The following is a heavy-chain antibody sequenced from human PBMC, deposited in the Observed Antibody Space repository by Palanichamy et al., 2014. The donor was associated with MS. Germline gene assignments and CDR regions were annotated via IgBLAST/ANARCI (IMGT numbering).Heavy chain of an antibody. CDR1: GGSISSSSYY. CDR3: ARRPEHDCSGGSRYGLFDY. Sequence: QLQLQESGPGLVKPSETLSLTCTVSGGSISSSSYYWGWIRQPPGKGLEWIGSIYYSGSTYYNPSLKSRVTISVDTSKNQFSLKLSSVTAADTAVYYCARRPEHDCSGGSRYGLFDYWGQGTLVTVSS. D-gene: IGHD2-15*01. V-gene: IGHV4-39*01. CDR2: IYYSGST. J-gene: IGHJ4*02.